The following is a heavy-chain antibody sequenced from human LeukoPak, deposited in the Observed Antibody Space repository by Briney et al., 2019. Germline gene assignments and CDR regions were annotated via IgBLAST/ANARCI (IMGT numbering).Heavy chain of an antibody. V-gene: IGHV4-59*01. J-gene: IGHJ5*02. CDR3: ARVAWYYYDSSGYSNWFDP. CDR1: GGSISSYY. CDR2: IYYSGST. D-gene: IGHD3-22*01. Sequence: PSETLSLTCTVSGGSISSYYWSWIRQPPGKGLDWIGYIYYSGSTNYNPSLKSRVTISVDTWKNQFSLKLTSVTAADTAVYYCARVAWYYYDSSGYSNWFDPWGQGTLVTVSS.